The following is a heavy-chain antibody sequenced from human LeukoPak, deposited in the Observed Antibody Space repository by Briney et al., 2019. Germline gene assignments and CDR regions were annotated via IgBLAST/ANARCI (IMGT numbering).Heavy chain of an antibody. J-gene: IGHJ4*02. V-gene: IGHV1-3*01. D-gene: IGHD2-2*01. Sequence: GASVKVSCKASGYTFTSYAMHWVRQAPGQRLEWMGWINAGNGNTKYSQKFQGRITITRDTSASTAYMELSSLRSEDTAVYYCARAGIVVPAAIEDYWGQGTLVTVSS. CDR3: ARAGIVVPAAIEDY. CDR1: GYTFTSYA. CDR2: INAGNGNT.